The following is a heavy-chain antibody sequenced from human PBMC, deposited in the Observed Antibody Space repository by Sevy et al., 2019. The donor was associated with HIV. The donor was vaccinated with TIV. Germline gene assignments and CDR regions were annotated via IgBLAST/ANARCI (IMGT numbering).Heavy chain of an antibody. CDR1: GFSFTSYE. CDR2: ISSRGTTI. CDR3: ARTGIGISGLTGAMDV. V-gene: IGHV3-48*03. Sequence: GGSLRLSCAASGFSFTSYEINRVRQAPRKGLEWVSYISSRGTTIYYADSVKGLFTISRDNAKNSLFLQMNSLRADDTAVYYCARTGIGISGLTGAMDVWGQGTTVTVSS. D-gene: IGHD2-15*01. J-gene: IGHJ6*02.